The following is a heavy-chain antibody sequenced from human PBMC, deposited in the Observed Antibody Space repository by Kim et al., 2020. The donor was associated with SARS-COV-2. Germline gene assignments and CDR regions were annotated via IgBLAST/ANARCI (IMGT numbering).Heavy chain of an antibody. CDR2: IYYDGSKR. V-gene: IGHV3-33*01. CDR3: GTWRGDILTGYIDN. D-gene: IGHD3-9*01. Sequence: GGSLRLSCATSGFSFRSYGMHWVRQAPGKGLEWVAIIYYDGSKRYYADSVKGRFTISRDNSKNTLYLQMNSLRAEDTAVYYCGTWRGDILTGYIDNWGQGLLVTVSS. CDR1: GFSFRSYG. J-gene: IGHJ4*02.